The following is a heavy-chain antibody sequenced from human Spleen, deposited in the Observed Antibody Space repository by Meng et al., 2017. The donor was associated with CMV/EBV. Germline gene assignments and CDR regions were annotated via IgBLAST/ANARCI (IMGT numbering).Heavy chain of an antibody. CDR1: GFTVSSDY. D-gene: IGHD5-18*01. Sequence: GGSLRLSCAASGFTVSSDYMSWVRQAPGKGLEWVSTIYSGGSTYYADSVKGRFTISRDNSKNTLYLQMSSLRAEDTAVYYCARDLVSSVYTYGLDYWGQGTLVTVSS. V-gene: IGHV3-53*05. CDR2: IYSGGST. J-gene: IGHJ4*02. CDR3: ARDLVSSVYTYGLDY.